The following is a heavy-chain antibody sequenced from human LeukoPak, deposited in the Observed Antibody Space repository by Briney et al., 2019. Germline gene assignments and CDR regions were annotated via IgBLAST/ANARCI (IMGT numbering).Heavy chain of an antibody. CDR2: IRYDGSNK. CDR3: AKDLSGSPLGYFDY. Sequence: QPGGSLRLSCAASGFTFSSYGMHWVRQAPGKGLEWVAFIRYDGSNKYYADSVKGRFTISRDNSKNTLYLQMNSLRAEDTAVYYCAKDLSGSPLGYFDYWGQGTLVTVSS. CDR1: GFTFSSYG. J-gene: IGHJ4*02. D-gene: IGHD1-26*01. V-gene: IGHV3-30*02.